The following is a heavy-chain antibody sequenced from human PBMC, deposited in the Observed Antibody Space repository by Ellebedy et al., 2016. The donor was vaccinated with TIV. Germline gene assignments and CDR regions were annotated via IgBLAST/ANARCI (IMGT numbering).Heavy chain of an antibody. D-gene: IGHD3-10*01. CDR3: TRDLMASNWFDP. Sequence: PGGSLRLSCAASGFAFSDYYMSWIRQAPGKGLEWVSFISSSGNSIYYAHSVKGRFTISRDNAKNSLYLQMSSLRAEDTAVYYCTRDLMASNWFDPWGQGTLVTVSS. CDR1: GFAFSDYY. V-gene: IGHV3-11*01. J-gene: IGHJ5*02. CDR2: ISSSGNSI.